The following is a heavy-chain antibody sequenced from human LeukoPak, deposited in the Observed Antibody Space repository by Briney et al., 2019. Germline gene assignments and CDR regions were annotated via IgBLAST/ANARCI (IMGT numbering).Heavy chain of an antibody. J-gene: IGHJ2*01. V-gene: IGHV3-23*01. CDR2: ITGSGRST. CDR3: AKAARSTVAGLFFDL. Sequence: GGSLRLSCAASGFTFSDYALSWVRQAPGKGLEWVSGITGSGRSTYYADSVKGRFTISRDNSKNTLYLQMNNLRAEDTAVYYCAKAARSTVAGLFFDLWGRGTLVTVSS. CDR1: GFTFSDYA. D-gene: IGHD6-19*01.